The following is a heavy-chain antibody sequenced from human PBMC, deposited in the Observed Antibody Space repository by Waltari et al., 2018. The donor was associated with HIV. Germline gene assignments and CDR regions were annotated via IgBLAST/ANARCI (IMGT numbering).Heavy chain of an antibody. Sequence: QVQLQESGPGLVKPSQTLSLTCFVSGGSISSGSYYWSWIRRPAGKALEWIGRMYVSGNPSSNPSLNSLATFFVHTAKNQFSLRLRSVPAAVRAGHYCASGEGYSGYIYYGMDGWGPGTTVTVSS. D-gene: IGHD5-12*01. CDR2: MYVSGNP. CDR1: GGSISSGSYY. CDR3: ASGEGYSGYIYYGMDG. J-gene: IGHJ6*02. V-gene: IGHV4-61*02.